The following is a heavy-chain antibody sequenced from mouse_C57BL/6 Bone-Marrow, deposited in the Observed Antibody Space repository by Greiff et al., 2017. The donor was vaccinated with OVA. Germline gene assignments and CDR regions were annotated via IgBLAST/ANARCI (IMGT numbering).Heavy chain of an antibody. CDR3: ARSYAIYYGSSPDD. J-gene: IGHJ2*01. CDR2: IWSGGST. V-gene: IGHV2-2*01. D-gene: IGHD1-1*01. CDR1: GFSLTSYG. Sequence: QVQLQQSGPGLVQPSQSLSITCTVSGFSLTSYGVHWVRQSPGKGLEWLGVIWSGGSTDYNAAFISRLSISKDNSKSQVFFKMNSLQADDTAIYYCARSYAIYYGSSPDDWGQGTTLTVSS.